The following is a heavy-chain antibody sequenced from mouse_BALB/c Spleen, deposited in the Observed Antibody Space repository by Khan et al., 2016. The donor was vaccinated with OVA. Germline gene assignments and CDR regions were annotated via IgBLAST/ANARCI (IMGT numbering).Heavy chain of an antibody. CDR3: ARGRYYGSNPLMDY. J-gene: IGHJ4*01. V-gene: IGHV1S56*01. D-gene: IGHD1-1*01. Sequence: QVQLQQSGAELVKPGASVKLSCKASGYTFTSYDINWVRQRPEQGLEWIGWIFPGNGNIKYNEKFKGKATLTTDKSSSTVYMQLSRLTSEDSSVYFCARGRYYGSNPLMDYWGQGTSVTVSS. CDR1: GYTFTSYD. CDR2: IFPGNGNI.